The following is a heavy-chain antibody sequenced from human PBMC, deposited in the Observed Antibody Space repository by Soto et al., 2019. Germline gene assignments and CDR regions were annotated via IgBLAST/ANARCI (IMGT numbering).Heavy chain of an antibody. CDR1: GYTFTSYG. CDR3: ARGVDDYVFRIPFDI. J-gene: IGHJ3*02. D-gene: IGHD3-16*01. CDR2: ISAYNGNT. V-gene: IGHV1-18*01. Sequence: ASVKVSCKASGYTFTSYGISWVRQAPGQGLEWMGWISAYNGNTNYAQKLQGRVTMTTDTSTSTAYMELRSLRSDDTAVYYCARGVDDYVFRIPFDIWGQGTMVTVSS.